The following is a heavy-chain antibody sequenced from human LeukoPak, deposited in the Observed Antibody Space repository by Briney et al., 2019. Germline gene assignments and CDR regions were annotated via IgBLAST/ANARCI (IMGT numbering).Heavy chain of an antibody. J-gene: IGHJ6*03. CDR2: INHSGST. D-gene: IGHD3-16*01. CDR1: GGSFSGYY. V-gene: IGHV4-34*01. Sequence: PSETLSLTCAVYGGSFSGYYWSWIRQPPGKGLEWIGEINHSGSTNYNPSHKSRVTISVDTSKNQFSLKLSSVTAADTAVYYCARITPYYYYMDVWGKGTTVTVSS. CDR3: ARITPYYYYMDV.